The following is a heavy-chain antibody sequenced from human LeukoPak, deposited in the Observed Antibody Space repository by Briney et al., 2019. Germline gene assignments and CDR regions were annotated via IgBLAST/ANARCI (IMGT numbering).Heavy chain of an antibody. D-gene: IGHD4-17*01. Sequence: GGSLRLSCAASGLTFSNVWMSWVRQAPGKGLELVGRIKSKTDGGTTDYAAPVKCRFTISTDDSTNTLHLQMHSLKTEDTAVYYCVRYGPRTYFAYWGQGTLVTVSS. CDR1: GLTFSNVW. CDR2: IKSKTDGGTT. J-gene: IGHJ4*02. CDR3: VRYGPRTYFAY. V-gene: IGHV3-15*01.